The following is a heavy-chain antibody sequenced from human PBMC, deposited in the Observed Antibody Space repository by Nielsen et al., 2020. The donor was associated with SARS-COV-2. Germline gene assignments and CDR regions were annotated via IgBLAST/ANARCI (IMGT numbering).Heavy chain of an antibody. Sequence: SETLSLTCTVSGGSFSGYYWNWIRQPPGKGLQWIGEINHSGNTDYNPSLKSRVTMSVDMSKNQFSLKMTSVTAADTAVYYCASEQITMVRGVIDAFDIWGQGTMVTVSS. CDR2: INHSGNT. D-gene: IGHD3-10*01. CDR1: GGSFSGYY. J-gene: IGHJ3*02. V-gene: IGHV4-34*10. CDR3: ASEQITMVRGVIDAFDI.